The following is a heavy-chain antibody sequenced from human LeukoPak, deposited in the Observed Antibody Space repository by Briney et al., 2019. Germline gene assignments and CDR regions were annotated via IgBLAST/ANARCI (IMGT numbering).Heavy chain of an antibody. CDR1: GFTFSSYS. D-gene: IGHD3-3*01. V-gene: IGHV3-21*01. CDR2: ISSSSSYI. CDR3: AIYDFWSGYSDC. Sequence: PGGSLRLSCAASGFTFSSYSMNWVRQAPGKGLEWVSSISSSSSYIYYADSVKGRFTISRDNAKNSLYLQMNSLRAEDTAVYYCAIYDFWSGYSDCWGQGTLVTVSS. J-gene: IGHJ4*02.